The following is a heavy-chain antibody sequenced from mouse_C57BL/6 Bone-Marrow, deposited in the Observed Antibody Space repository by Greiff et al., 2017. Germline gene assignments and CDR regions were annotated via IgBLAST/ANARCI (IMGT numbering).Heavy chain of an antibody. D-gene: IGHD1-1*01. CDR3: ARAYYGSNFAY. V-gene: IGHV1-81*01. CDR2: IYPRSGNT. CDR1: GYTFTSYG. Sequence: VQVVESGAELARPGASVKLSCKASGYTFTSYGISWVKQRTGQGLEWIGEIYPRSGNTYYNEKFKGKATLTADKSSSTAYMELRSLTSEDSAVYFCARAYYGSNFAYWGQGTLVTVSA. J-gene: IGHJ3*01.